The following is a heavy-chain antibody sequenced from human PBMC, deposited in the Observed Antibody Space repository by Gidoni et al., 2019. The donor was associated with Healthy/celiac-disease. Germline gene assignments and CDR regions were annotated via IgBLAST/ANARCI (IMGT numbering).Heavy chain of an antibody. Sequence: QVQLQESGPGLAKPSETLSLTCTVSGGSISSYYWSWIRQPPGKGLEWIGYIYYSGSTNYNPSLKSRVTISVDTSKNQFSLKLSSVTAADTAVYYCARGVAAAGDLFDYWGQGTLVTVSS. J-gene: IGHJ4*02. CDR1: GGSISSYY. D-gene: IGHD6-13*01. V-gene: IGHV4-59*01. CDR2: IYYSGST. CDR3: ARGVAAAGDLFDY.